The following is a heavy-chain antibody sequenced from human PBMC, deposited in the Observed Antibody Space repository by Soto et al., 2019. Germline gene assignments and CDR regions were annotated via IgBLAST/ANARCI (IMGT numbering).Heavy chain of an antibody. D-gene: IGHD3-16*01. J-gene: IGHJ4*02. V-gene: IGHV4-34*01. CDR3: ARHQGEEPFRDPFDY. CDR1: GGSFSGYY. Sequence: SETLSLTCAVYGGSFSGYYWSWIRQPPGKGLEWIGEINHSGSTNYNPSLKSRVTISVDTSKNQFSLKLSSVTAADTAVYYCARHQGEEPFRDPFDYWGQGTLVTVSS. CDR2: INHSGST.